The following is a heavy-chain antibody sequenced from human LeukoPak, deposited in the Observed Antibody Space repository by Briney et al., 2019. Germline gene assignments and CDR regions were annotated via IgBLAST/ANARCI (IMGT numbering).Heavy chain of an antibody. D-gene: IGHD5-18*01. CDR1: GFTFSSYG. Sequence: PGESLRLSCAASGFTFSSYGMHWVRPAPGRGLAWVAVISYDGSNKYHAASVKGRFTISRDNSKNTLYLQMNSLRAEDTAVYYCAKFVDTDYFDYWGQGTLVTVSS. J-gene: IGHJ4*02. V-gene: IGHV3-30*18. CDR3: AKFVDTDYFDY. CDR2: ISYDGSNK.